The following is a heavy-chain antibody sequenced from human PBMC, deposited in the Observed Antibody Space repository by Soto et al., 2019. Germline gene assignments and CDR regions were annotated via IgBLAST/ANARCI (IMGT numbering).Heavy chain of an antibody. J-gene: IGHJ5*02. Sequence: NPSETRSRTWTVSGDSISGGASFWIWVRQPPGKVLEWIANVYYSGSSYYNPSLKSRLTISVDTTKNQFSLQLKSMTAADTAVYYCAKLSCTSSTCYFPGWFDPWGQGTLVTVSS. CDR2: VYYSGSS. D-gene: IGHD2-2*01. CDR3: AKLSCTSSTCYFPGWFDP. V-gene: IGHV4-31*02. CDR1: GDSISGGASF.